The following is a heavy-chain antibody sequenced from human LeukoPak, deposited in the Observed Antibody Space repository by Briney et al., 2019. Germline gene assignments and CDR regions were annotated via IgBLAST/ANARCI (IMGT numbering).Heavy chain of an antibody. CDR1: GFTFSSYG. D-gene: IGHD4-17*01. V-gene: IGHV3-30*02. Sequence: GGSLRLSCAASGFTFSSYGMHWVRQAPGKGLEWVAFIRYDGSNKYYADSVKGRFTISRDNSKNTLYLQMNSLRAEDTAVYYCAKDGEPYGDYQYYFDYWGQGTLVTVSS. CDR2: IRYDGSNK. J-gene: IGHJ4*02. CDR3: AKDGEPYGDYQYYFDY.